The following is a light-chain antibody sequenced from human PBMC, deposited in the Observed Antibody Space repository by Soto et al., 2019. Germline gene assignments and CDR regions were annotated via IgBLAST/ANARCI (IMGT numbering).Light chain of an antibody. J-gene: IGLJ2*01. CDR1: GSDVGGYNY. CDR2: DVS. Sequence: QSVLTQPPSASGSPGQSVTISCTGTGSDVGGYNYVSWYQQHPGKAPKLVIFDVSRRPSGVPDRFSGSKSGNTASLTVSGLQAEDEADYYCGSFAASNNLLFGRGNKLTVL. V-gene: IGLV2-8*01. CDR3: GSFAASNNLL.